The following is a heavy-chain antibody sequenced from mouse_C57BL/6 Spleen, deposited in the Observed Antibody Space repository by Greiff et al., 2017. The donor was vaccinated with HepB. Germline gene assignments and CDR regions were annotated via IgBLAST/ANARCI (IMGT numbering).Heavy chain of an antibody. V-gene: IGHV1-69*01. CDR1: GYTFTSYW. D-gene: IGHD1-1*01. CDR3: ARGDGSRSWYFDV. Sequence: QVQLQQPGAELVMPGASVKLSCKASGYTFTSYWMHWVKQRPGQGLEWIGEIDPSDSYTNYNQKLKGKSTLTVDKSSSTAYMQLSSLTSEDSAVYYCARGDGSRSWYFDVWGTGTTVTVSS. J-gene: IGHJ1*03. CDR2: IDPSDSYT.